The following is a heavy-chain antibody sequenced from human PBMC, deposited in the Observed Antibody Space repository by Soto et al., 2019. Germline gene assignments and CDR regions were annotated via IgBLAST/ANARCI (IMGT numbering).Heavy chain of an antibody. D-gene: IGHD3-16*02. CDR2: INSDGSSV. CDR3: ARASSLFTVMDF. Sequence: HPGGSLRLSCEASGFTFSTSWMHWVRQTPGKGLVWVSRINSDGSSVSYTDSVKGRFTISRDNAKNTLYLEMNSLTAEDTAVYYCARASSLFTVMDFWGHGTQVTVSS. CDR1: GFTFSTSW. J-gene: IGHJ4*01. V-gene: IGHV3-74*01.